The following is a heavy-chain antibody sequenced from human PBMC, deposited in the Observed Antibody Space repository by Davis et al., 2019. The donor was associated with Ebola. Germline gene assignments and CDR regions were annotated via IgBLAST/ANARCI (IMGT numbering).Heavy chain of an antibody. CDR1: GFTVSSNY. CDR2: IYSVGST. D-gene: IGHD3-16*01. J-gene: IGHJ6*02. Sequence: RGSLSLSCAASGFTVSSNYMSWVRQAPGKGLEWVSVIYSVGSTYYADSVKCRFTISRDNSKNTLYLQMNSLRAEDTAVYYCARENGYYGMDVWGQGTTVTVSS. V-gene: IGHV3-53*01. CDR3: ARENGYYGMDV.